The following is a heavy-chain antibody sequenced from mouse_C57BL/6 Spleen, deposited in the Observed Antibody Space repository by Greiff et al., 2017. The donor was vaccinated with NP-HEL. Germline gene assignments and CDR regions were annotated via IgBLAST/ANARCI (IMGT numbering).Heavy chain of an antibody. D-gene: IGHD2-10*02. V-gene: IGHV1-54*01. CDR1: GYAFTNYL. CDR3: ARDVWPYAMDY. J-gene: IGHJ4*01. Sequence: LEESGAELVRPGTSVKVSCKASGYAFTNYLIEWVKQRPGQGLEWIGVINPGSGGTNYNEKFKGKATLTADKSSSTAYMQLSSLTSEDSAVYFCARDVWPYAMDYWGQGTSVTVSS. CDR2: INPGSGGT.